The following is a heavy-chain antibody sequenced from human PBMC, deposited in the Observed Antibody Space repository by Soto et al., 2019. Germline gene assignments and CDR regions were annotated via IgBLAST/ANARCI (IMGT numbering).Heavy chain of an antibody. CDR2: IWYDGSNK. CDR1: GFTFSSYG. J-gene: IGHJ4*02. V-gene: IGHV3-33*01. CDR3: ARDRYSYGHPNYFDY. D-gene: IGHD5-18*01. Sequence: GGSLRLSCAASGFTFSSYGMHWVRQAPGKGLEWVAVIWYDGSNKYYADSVKGRFTISRDNSKNTLYLQMNSLRAEDTAVYYCARDRYSYGHPNYFDYWGRGTLVTVSS.